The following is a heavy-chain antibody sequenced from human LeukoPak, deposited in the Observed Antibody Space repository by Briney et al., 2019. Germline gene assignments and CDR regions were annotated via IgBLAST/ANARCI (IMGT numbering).Heavy chain of an antibody. J-gene: IGHJ4*02. V-gene: IGHV4-39*01. CDR3: AARIAARLDFDY. CDR1: GGPISSSSYY. D-gene: IGHD6-6*01. CDR2: IYYSGST. Sequence: SETLSLTCTVSGGPISSSSYYWGWIRQPPGKGLEWIGSIYYSGSTYYNPSLKSRVTISVDTSKNQFSLKLSSVTAADTAVYYCAARIAARLDFDYWGQGTLVTVSS.